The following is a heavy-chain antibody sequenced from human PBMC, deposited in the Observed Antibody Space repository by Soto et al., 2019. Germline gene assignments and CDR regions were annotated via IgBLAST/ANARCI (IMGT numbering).Heavy chain of an antibody. CDR2: VYSTGGT. J-gene: IGHJ6*02. V-gene: IGHV4-59*08. CDR1: SGPTSSHN. D-gene: IGHD1-26*01. Sequence: QVQLQQSGPGLVKPSETLSLTCSVSSGPTSSHNWGWIRQTPGRGLEWIGYVYSTGGTSYNPSLNSRVTISAGTSTNHISLTLTSVTAADTAVYYCVRQGIGSLHGLVDVWGQGTTVRVSS. CDR3: VRQGIGSLHGLVDV.